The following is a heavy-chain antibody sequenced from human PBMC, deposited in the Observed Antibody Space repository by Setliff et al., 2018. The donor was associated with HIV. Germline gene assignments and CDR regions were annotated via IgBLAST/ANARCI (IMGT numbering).Heavy chain of an antibody. Sequence: SETLSLTCAVYGGSFSDYYWSWIRQPPGKGLEWIGEINHGGSTNYNPSLKSRVTISVDTSKNQFSLKLNSVTAADTAVYYCARGARQLVRWFDPWGQGTLVTVSS. CDR1: GGSFSDYY. D-gene: IGHD6-6*01. CDR2: INHGGST. J-gene: IGHJ5*02. CDR3: ARGARQLVRWFDP. V-gene: IGHV4-34*01.